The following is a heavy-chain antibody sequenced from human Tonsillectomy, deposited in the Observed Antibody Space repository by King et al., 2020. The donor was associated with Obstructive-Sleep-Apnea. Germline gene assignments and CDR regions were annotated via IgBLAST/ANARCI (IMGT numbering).Heavy chain of an antibody. CDR3: ATRAVSRRFDP. CDR1: GFTFSSYS. CDR2: ISSSSSTI. Sequence: VQLVESGGGLVQPGGSLRLSCAASGFTFSSYSMNWVRQAPGKGLEWVSYISSSSSTIYYADSVKGRFTISRDNAKNSLYLQMNSLRAEDTAVYYCATRAVSRRFDPWGQGTLVTVSS. D-gene: IGHD5/OR15-5a*01. V-gene: IGHV3-48*04. J-gene: IGHJ5*02.